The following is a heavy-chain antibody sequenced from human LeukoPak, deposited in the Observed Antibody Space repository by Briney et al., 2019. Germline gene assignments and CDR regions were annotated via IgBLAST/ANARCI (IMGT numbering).Heavy chain of an antibody. Sequence: SQTLSLTCAISGDSVSSNSAAWNWIRQSPSRGLEWLGRTYYRSKWYNDYAVSVKSRITINPDTSKNQFSLKLSSVTAADTAVYYCAREADTASNAFDIWGQGTMVTVSS. CDR3: AREADTASNAFDI. V-gene: IGHV6-1*01. CDR2: TYYRSKWYN. CDR1: GDSVSSNSAA. D-gene: IGHD5-18*01. J-gene: IGHJ3*02.